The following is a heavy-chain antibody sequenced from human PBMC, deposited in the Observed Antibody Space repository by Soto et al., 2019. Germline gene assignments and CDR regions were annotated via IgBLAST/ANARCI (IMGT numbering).Heavy chain of an antibody. CDR1: GGSISDFY. V-gene: IGHV4-59*01. J-gene: IGHJ4*02. CDR3: ARVGGLAARTFDY. D-gene: IGHD6-6*01. Sequence: QVLLQESGPGLVKPSETLSLTCTVSGGSISDFYWSWIRQHPGKGLEWIGYIYYSGSTNYNPSLKSRATISVDTSKNQCSLILRSMSPADTAVYYCARVGGLAARTFDYWGPGTLVTVSS. CDR2: IYYSGST.